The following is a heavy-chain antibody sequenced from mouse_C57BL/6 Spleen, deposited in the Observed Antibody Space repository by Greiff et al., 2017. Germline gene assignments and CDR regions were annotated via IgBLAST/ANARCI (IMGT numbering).Heavy chain of an antibody. CDR3: ARLSLMDY. CDR1: GYTFTGYW. V-gene: IGHV1-9*01. D-gene: IGHD6-1*01. J-gene: IGHJ4*01. CDR2: ILPGSGST. Sequence: VQLQQSGAELMKPGASVKLSCKATGYTFTGYWIEWVKQRPGHGLEWIGEILPGSGSTNYNDKFKGKATFTAATSSNTAYMQLSSLTTEDSAIYYCARLSLMDYWGQGTSVTVAS.